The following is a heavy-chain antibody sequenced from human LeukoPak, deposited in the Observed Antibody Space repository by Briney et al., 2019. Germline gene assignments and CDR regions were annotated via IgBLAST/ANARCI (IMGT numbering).Heavy chain of an antibody. CDR3: ARAECGGGCLGY. Sequence: PSETLSLTCTVSGGSISSYYWGWIRQPPGKGLKWIGYIYYSGSTNYSPSLKSRVTISVDTSRNQFSLNLSSVTTADTAVYYCARAECGGGCLGYWGQGTLVTVSS. D-gene: IGHD2-21*02. V-gene: IGHV4-59*01. CDR2: IYYSGST. J-gene: IGHJ4*02. CDR1: GGSISSYY.